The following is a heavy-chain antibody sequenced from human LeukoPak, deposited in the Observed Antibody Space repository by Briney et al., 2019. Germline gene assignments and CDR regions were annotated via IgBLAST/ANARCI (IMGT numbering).Heavy chain of an antibody. D-gene: IGHD2-21*02. J-gene: IGHJ5*02. CDR2: IYPGDSDT. CDR3: ARRPVTATYNNWFDP. CDR1: GYSFTSYW. Sequence: GESLKISCRGSGYSFTSYWIGWVRQLPGKGLEWMGIIYPGDSDTRYSPSFQGQVTISADKSISTAYLQWSSLKASDTAMYYRARRPVTATYNNWFDPWGQGTLVTVSS. V-gene: IGHV5-51*01.